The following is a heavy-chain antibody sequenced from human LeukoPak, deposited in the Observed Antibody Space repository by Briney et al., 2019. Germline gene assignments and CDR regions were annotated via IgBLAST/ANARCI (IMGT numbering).Heavy chain of an antibody. J-gene: IGHJ4*02. D-gene: IGHD3-3*01. Sequence: GESLKISCKGSGYSFINYWIGWVRQMPGKGLEWMGIIYPGDSDTRYSPSFQGQVTISADKSISTAYLQWSSLKASDTAMYYCARFGYYDFWSGYSSWFDYWGQGTLVTVSS. CDR1: GYSFINYW. CDR2: IYPGDSDT. CDR3: ARFGYYDFWSGYSSWFDY. V-gene: IGHV5-51*01.